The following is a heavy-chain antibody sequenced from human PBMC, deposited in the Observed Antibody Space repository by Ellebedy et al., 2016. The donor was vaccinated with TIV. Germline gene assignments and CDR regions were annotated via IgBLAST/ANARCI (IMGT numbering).Heavy chain of an antibody. CDR1: GFTFTNYP. D-gene: IGHD2-2*01. CDR2: ISRDGSSK. CDR3: AREGSFTSLDY. Sequence: GESLKISCAASGFTFTNYPMHWVRQAPGTGLEWVTSISRDGSSKYYADSVKGRLSISRDNSKNTLYLQINSLRTEDTAVYYCAREGSFTSLDYWGQGTVVTVSS. J-gene: IGHJ4*02. V-gene: IGHV3-30-3*01.